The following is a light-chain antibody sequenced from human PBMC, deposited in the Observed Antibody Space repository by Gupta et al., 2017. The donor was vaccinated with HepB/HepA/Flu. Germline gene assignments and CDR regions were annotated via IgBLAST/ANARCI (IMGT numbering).Light chain of an antibody. J-gene: IGKJ1*01. V-gene: IGKV3-15*01. Sequence: EIVMTQSPATLSVSPGERATLSCRASQSVSSNLAWYQQKPGQAPRLLIYGASTRATGIPARVSGSGSGTEFTLTISSLQSEDFAVYYCQQYNNGPRWTFGQGTKVEIK. CDR1: QSVSSN. CDR2: GAS. CDR3: QQYNNGPRWT.